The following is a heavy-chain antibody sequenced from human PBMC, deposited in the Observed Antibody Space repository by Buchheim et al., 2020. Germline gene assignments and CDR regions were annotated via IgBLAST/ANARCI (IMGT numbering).Heavy chain of an antibody. CDR3: ASSLSDSSSWYVGY. Sequence: EVQLVESGGGLVQPGGSLRLSCAASGFTFSSYSVNWVRQAPGKGLEWISYISSSSGSIYYADSVKGRFTISRDNAKNSLYLQMSSLRAEDTAVYYCASSLSDSSSWYVGYWGQRTL. CDR1: GFTFSSYS. J-gene: IGHJ4*02. V-gene: IGHV3-48*04. D-gene: IGHD6-13*01. CDR2: ISSSSGSI.